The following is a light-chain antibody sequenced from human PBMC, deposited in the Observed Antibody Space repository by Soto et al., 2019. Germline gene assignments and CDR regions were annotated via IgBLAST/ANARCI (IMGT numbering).Light chain of an antibody. V-gene: IGKV1-5*03. CDR1: QSISNW. Sequence: DIQMTQSPSTLSASVGDRVTITCRASQSISNWLAWYQEKLGKAPNLLIYKASSLEGGVPSRFSGSGSGTEFTLTISSLQPEDFATYYCQQYNIYPYTFGQGTKLEIK. CDR2: KAS. CDR3: QQYNIYPYT. J-gene: IGKJ2*01.